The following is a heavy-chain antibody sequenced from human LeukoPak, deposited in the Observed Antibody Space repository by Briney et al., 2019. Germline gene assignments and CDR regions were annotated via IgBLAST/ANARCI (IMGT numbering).Heavy chain of an antibody. D-gene: IGHD3-16*01. V-gene: IGHV4-59*01. CDR1: GGSISSYY. J-gene: IGHJ5*02. CDR3: ARFGGGNWFDP. Sequence: SETLSLTCTVSGGSISSYYWSWIRQPPGKGLEWIGYIYYSGSTNYNPSLKSRVTISVDTSKNQFSLKLSSVTAADTAVHYCARFGGGNWFDPWGQGTLVTVSS. CDR2: IYYSGST.